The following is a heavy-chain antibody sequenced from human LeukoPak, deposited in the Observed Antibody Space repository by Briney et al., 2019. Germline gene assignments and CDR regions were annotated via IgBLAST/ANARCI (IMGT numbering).Heavy chain of an antibody. CDR3: AREIRSGWYEDYYYYYMDV. CDR1: GFTFDDYG. J-gene: IGHJ6*03. V-gene: IGHV3-20*04. Sequence: GGSLRLSCAASGFTFDDYGMTWVRQAPGKGLEWVSGINWNGGSTGYADSVKGRFTISRDNAKNSLYLRMNSLRAEDTALYYCAREIRSGWYEDYYYYYMDVWGKGTTVTVSS. CDR2: INWNGGST. D-gene: IGHD6-19*01.